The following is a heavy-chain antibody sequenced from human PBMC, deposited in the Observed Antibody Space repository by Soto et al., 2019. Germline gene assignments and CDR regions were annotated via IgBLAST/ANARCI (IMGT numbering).Heavy chain of an antibody. CDR3: ARDITFGGVIGPYYYYGMDV. CDR1: GYTFTSYA. V-gene: IGHV1-3*01. Sequence: ASVKVSCKASGYTFTSYAMHWVRQAPGQRLEWMGWINAGNSDTKYSQKFQGRVTITSDTSASIAYMELSSLRSEDTAVYYCARDITFGGVIGPYYYYGMDVWGQGTTVTVSS. CDR2: INAGNSDT. J-gene: IGHJ6*02. D-gene: IGHD3-16*02.